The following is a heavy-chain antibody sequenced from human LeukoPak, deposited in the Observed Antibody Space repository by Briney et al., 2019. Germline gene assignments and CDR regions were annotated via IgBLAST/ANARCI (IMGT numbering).Heavy chain of an antibody. CDR2: IYPGDSDT. V-gene: IGHV5-51*01. CDR3: ARRGDYFDWL. J-gene: IGHJ4*02. D-gene: IGHD3-9*01. Sequence: GESLRISCTGSGYSFSNYWIGWVRQMPGKGLEWMGIIYPGDSDTRYSPSFQGQVTISADKSLSTAYLQWSRLKASDTAMCYCARRGDYFDWLWGQGTLVTVSS. CDR1: GYSFSNYW.